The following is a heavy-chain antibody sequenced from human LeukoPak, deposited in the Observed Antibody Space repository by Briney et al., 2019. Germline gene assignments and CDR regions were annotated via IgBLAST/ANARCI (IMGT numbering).Heavy chain of an antibody. Sequence: SETLSLTCTVSGGSISSGGYSWSWIRQHPGKGLEWIGYIYYSGSTYYNPPLKSRVTISVDTSKNQFSLKLSSVTAADTAVYYCARSYGSGSYYNDYWGQGTLVTVSS. J-gene: IGHJ4*02. CDR2: IYYSGST. D-gene: IGHD3-10*01. V-gene: IGHV4-31*03. CDR3: ARSYGSGSYYNDY. CDR1: GGSISSGGYS.